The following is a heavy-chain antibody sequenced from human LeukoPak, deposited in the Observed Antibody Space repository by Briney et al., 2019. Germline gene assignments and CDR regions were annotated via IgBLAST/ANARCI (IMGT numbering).Heavy chain of an antibody. J-gene: IGHJ4*02. D-gene: IGHD6-25*01. CDR2: ISSSGRTI. CDR1: GFTFSSYE. Sequence: GGSLRLSCAASGFTFSSYEMNWVRQAPGKGLEWVSYISSSGRTIYYADSVKGRFTISRDNAKNSLYLQMNSLRGEDTAVYYFARQRGSGWQKTGYYFDYWGQETLVTVSS. V-gene: IGHV3-48*03. CDR3: ARQRGSGWQKTGYYFDY.